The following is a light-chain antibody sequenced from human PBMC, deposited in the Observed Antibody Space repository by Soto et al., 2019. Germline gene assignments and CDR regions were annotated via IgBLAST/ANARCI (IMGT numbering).Light chain of an antibody. CDR2: SYN. V-gene: IGLV1-44*01. Sequence: QSVLTQPPSASGTPGQRVTISCSGSSSNIGSNTVNWYQQLPGTAPRLLVYSYNQRPSGVPDRFSGSKSGTSASLAISGLQSEDEADYYCAAWDDSLNGAVFGGGTQLTGL. CDR3: AAWDDSLNGAV. J-gene: IGLJ7*01. CDR1: SSNIGSNT.